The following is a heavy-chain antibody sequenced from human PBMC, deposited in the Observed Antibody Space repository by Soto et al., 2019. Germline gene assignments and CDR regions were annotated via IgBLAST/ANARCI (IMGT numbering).Heavy chain of an antibody. CDR2: ISYDGSNK. V-gene: IGHV3-30-3*01. J-gene: IGHJ4*02. D-gene: IGHD6-19*01. Sequence: QVQLVESGGGVVQPGRSLRLSCAASGFTFSSYAMHWVRQAPGKGLEWVAVISYDGSNKYYADSVKGRFTISRDNSKNTLYRQMNSLRAEDTAVYYCARVLPAVAGTGFDYWGQGTLVTVSS. CDR1: GFTFSSYA. CDR3: ARVLPAVAGTGFDY.